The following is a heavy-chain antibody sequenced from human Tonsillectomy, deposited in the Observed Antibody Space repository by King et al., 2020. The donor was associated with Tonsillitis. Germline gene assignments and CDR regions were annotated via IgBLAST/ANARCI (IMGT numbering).Heavy chain of an antibody. J-gene: IGHJ4*02. CDR2: INWNGCST. V-gene: IGHV3-20*04. Sequence: QLVQSGGGVVRPGGSLRLSCAASGFTFGDYGMSWVRQAPGKGLEWVAGINWNGCSTGYADSVKGRFTISRENAKSSLYLHMNSLRAEDTALYYCASDAFYTVGAPDYWGQGTLVTVSS. CDR3: ASDAFYTVGAPDY. D-gene: IGHD1-26*01. CDR1: GFTFGDYG.